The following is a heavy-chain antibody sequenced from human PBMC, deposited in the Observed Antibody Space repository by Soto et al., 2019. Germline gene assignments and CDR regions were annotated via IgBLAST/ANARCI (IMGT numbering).Heavy chain of an antibody. CDR2: ISWSSGSI. CDR3: ARDTAPDTRGTFDI. V-gene: IGHV3-9*01. J-gene: IGHJ3*02. Sequence: EVQLVESGGGLVQPGRSLRLSCAASGFTFDDHAMHWVRQAPGKGLEWVSSISWSSGSIGYADSVKGRFTISRDNAKNSLYLEMNGLRAEDTALYYCARDTAPDTRGTFDIWGQGTMVTVSS. CDR1: GFTFDDHA.